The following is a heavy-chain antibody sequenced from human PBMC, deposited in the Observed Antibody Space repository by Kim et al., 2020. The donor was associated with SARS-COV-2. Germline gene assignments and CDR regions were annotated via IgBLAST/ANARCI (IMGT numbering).Heavy chain of an antibody. CDR2: DNT. J-gene: IGHJ4*02. D-gene: IGHD6-19*01. CDR3: ARGSGWAFDY. V-gene: IGHV1-3*01. Sequence: DNTKYSQKSQARVTLTRGPSASTTYMELSSLRSEDTAVYYCARGSGWAFDYWGQGTLVTVAS.